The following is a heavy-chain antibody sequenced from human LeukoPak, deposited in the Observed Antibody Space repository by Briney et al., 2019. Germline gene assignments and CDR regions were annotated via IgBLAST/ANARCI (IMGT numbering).Heavy chain of an antibody. J-gene: IGHJ4*02. CDR1: GASMRNYY. CDR3: ARGGGSYDLDY. D-gene: IGHD1-26*01. Sequence: SETLSLTCTVSGASMRNYYWSWIRQPPGKGLEWIGYIYFSGITNYNPSLKSRVTISVDTSKNQFSLKLSSVTAADTAVYYRARGGGSYDLDYWGQGTLVTVSS. CDR2: IYFSGIT. V-gene: IGHV4-59*01.